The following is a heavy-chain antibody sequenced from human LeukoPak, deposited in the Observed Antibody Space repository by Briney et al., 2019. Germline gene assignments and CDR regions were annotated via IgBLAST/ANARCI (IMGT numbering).Heavy chain of an antibody. Sequence: GGSLRLSCAASGFTVSSNYMSWVRQAPGKGLEWVSVIYSGGSTYYADSVKGRFTISRDSSKNTLYLQMNSLRAEDTAVYYCNYDFWSGNDYWGQGTLVTVSS. D-gene: IGHD3-3*01. CDR2: IYSGGST. V-gene: IGHV3-53*01. J-gene: IGHJ4*02. CDR3: NYDFWSGNDY. CDR1: GFTVSSNY.